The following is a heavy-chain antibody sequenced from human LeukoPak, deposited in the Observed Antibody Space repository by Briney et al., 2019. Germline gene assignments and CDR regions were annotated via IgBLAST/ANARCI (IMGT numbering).Heavy chain of an antibody. CDR3: ARGPYSYDSSGAFDI. D-gene: IGHD3-22*01. J-gene: IGHJ3*02. V-gene: IGHV4-61*02. CDR1: GDSISSGDYY. CDR2: ISSSGST. Sequence: PSGTLSLTCTVSGDSISSGDYYWSWIRQPAGTGLEWIGRISSSGSTNYNPSLKSRVTISVDTSKNQFSLKLSSVTAADTAVYFCARGPYSYDSSGAFDIWGQGTMVTVSS.